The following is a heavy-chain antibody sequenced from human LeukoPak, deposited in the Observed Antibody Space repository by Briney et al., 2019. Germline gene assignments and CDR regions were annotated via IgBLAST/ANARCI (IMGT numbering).Heavy chain of an antibody. V-gene: IGHV3-66*01. J-gene: IGHJ6*02. CDR2: IYSGGST. CDR1: GFTVSSNY. CDR3: AKGFSGYLSYYYGMDV. D-gene: IGHD3-9*01. Sequence: GGSLRLSCAASGFTVSSNYMSWVRQAPGKGLEWVSVIYSGGSTYYADSVKGRFTISRDNSKNTLYLQMNSLRAEDTAVYYCAKGFSGYLSYYYGMDVWGQGTTVTVSS.